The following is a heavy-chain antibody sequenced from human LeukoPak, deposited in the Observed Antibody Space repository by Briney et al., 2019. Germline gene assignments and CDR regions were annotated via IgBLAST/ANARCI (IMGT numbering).Heavy chain of an antibody. CDR1: GGSVRSGSYY. CDR2: IYYSGST. V-gene: IGHV4-61*01. Sequence: SETLSLTCTVSGGSVRSGSYYWSWIRQPPGKGLEWVGYIYYSGSTNYNPSLKSRVTISVDTSKNQFSLKLSSVTAADTAVYYCARSPSSSTTYYTFEYWGLGTLVTVSS. D-gene: IGHD2-2*02. CDR3: ARSPSSSTTYYTFEY. J-gene: IGHJ4*02.